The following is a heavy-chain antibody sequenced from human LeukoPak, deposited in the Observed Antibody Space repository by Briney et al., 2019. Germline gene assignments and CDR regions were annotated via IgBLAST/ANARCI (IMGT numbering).Heavy chain of an antibody. V-gene: IGHV4-59*08. CDR1: GGSISSYY. CDR3: ARHHDYGDYGVDY. J-gene: IGHJ4*02. CDR2: IYYSGST. D-gene: IGHD4-17*01. Sequence: SETLSLTCTVSGGSISSYYWSWIRQPPRKGLEWIGYIYYSGSTNYNPSLKSRVTISVDASKNQFSLKLSSVTAADTAVYYCARHHDYGDYGVDYWGQGTLVAVSS.